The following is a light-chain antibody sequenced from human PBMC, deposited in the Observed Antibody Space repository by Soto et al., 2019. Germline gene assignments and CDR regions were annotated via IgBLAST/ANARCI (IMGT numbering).Light chain of an antibody. CDR3: QQYYTTPAIT. CDR1: QSVSSF. J-gene: IGKJ5*01. CDR2: DAS. Sequence: EIVLTQSPATLSLSPGERATLSCRASQSVSSFLAWYQQKPGQAPRLLIYDASNRATGIPARFSGSGSGTDFTLTISSLQAEDVAVYYCQQYYTTPAITFGQGTRLEI. V-gene: IGKV3-11*01.